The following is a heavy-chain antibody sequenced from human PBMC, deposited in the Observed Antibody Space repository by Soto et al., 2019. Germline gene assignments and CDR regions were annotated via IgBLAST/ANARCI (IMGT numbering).Heavy chain of an antibody. CDR1: GGTFSSYA. CDR2: IIPIFGTA. D-gene: IGHD6-19*01. Sequence: GASVKVSCKASGGTFSSYAISWVRQAPGQGLEWMGGIIPIFGTANYAQKFQGRVTITADESTSTAYMELSSLRSEDTAVYYCARWVAVAGTPSYYFDYWGQGTLVTVSS. V-gene: IGHV1-69*13. CDR3: ARWVAVAGTPSYYFDY. J-gene: IGHJ4*02.